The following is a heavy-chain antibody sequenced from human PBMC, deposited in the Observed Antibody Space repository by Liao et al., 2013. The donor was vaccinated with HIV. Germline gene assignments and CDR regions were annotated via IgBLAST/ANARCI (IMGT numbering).Heavy chain of an antibody. CDR3: ARVDQYYDYWRGYENWFDP. CDR2: INHSGST. CDR1: DGSFSGYS. J-gene: IGHJ5*02. V-gene: IGHV4-34*01. D-gene: IGHD3-3*01. Sequence: QVQLQQWGAGLLKPSETLSLTCAVYDGSFSGYSWSWIRQPPGMGLEWIGEINHSGSTNYNPSLKSRVTISVDTSKNQFSLKLSSVTAADTAVYYCARVDQYYDYWRGYENWFDPWGQGTLVTVSS.